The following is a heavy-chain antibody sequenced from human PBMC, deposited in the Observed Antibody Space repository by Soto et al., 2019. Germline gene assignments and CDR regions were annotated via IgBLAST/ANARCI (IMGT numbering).Heavy chain of an antibody. CDR1: GFTFSSYA. Sequence: GGSLRLSCAASGFTFSSYAMHWVRQAPGKGLEYVSAISSNGGSTYYANSVKGRFTISRDNSKNTLYLQMGSLRAEDMAVYYCARASSNVSWGQGTLVSVSS. CDR2: ISSNGGST. J-gene: IGHJ5*02. CDR3: ARASSNVS. D-gene: IGHD2-8*01. V-gene: IGHV3-64*01.